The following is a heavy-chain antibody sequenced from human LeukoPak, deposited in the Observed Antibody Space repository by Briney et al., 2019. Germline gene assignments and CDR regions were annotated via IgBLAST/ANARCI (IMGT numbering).Heavy chain of an antibody. CDR1: GFTFSSYW. J-gene: IGHJ3*02. V-gene: IGHV3-7*01. CDR2: IKQDGSEK. D-gene: IGHD3-3*01. CDR3: AKYDFWSGYYISEGGGDAFDI. Sequence: GGSLRLSCAASGFTFSSYWMSWVRQAPGKGLEWVANIKQDGSEKYYVDSVKGRFTISRDNAKNSLYLQMNSLRAEDTAVYYCAKYDFWSGYYISEGGGDAFDIWGQGTMVTVSS.